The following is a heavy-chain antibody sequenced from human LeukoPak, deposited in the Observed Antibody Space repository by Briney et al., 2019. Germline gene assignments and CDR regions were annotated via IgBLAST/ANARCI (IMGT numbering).Heavy chain of an antibody. V-gene: IGHV4-31*03. CDR3: ARTTIAVAGPDAFDT. CDR1: GASFNSDDQY. Sequence: SQTLSLTCTVSGASFNSDDQYWNWIRQSPGKGLEWIGSIHPSGMLYNNPSLESRVTMSRDTSKNQFSLNLNSVTAADTAVYYCARTTIAVAGPDAFDTWGQGTMVTVSS. CDR2: IHPSGML. J-gene: IGHJ3*02. D-gene: IGHD6-19*01.